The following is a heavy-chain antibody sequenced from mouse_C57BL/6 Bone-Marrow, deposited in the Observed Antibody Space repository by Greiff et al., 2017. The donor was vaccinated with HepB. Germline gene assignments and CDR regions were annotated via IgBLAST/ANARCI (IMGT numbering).Heavy chain of an antibody. V-gene: IGHV1-55*01. D-gene: IGHD1-1*01. CDR3: ARSGTTVVAKDWYFDV. Sequence: QVQLKQPGAELVKPGASVKMSCKASGYTFTSYWITWVKQRPGQGLEWIGDIYPGSGSTNYIEKFKSKATLTVDTSSSTAYMQLSSLTSEDSAVYYCARSGTTVVAKDWYFDVWGTGTTVTVSS. J-gene: IGHJ1*03. CDR2: IYPGSGST. CDR1: GYTFTSYW.